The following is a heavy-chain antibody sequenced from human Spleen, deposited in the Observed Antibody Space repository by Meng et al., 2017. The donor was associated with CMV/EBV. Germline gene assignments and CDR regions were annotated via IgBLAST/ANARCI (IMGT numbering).Heavy chain of an antibody. D-gene: IGHD2-21*01. J-gene: IGHJ4*02. CDR1: GGSFGNYH. V-gene: IGHV4-59*01. CDR3: ARERGGSYWGFDY. Sequence: SETLSLTCSVSGGSFGNYHWSWVRQSPGKALEWIGYIYYTGSTKYNPSLKSRVVMSVDTSKNQFSLKLTSVTAADTAVYYCARERGGSYWGFDYWGQGTLVTVSS. CDR2: IYYTGST.